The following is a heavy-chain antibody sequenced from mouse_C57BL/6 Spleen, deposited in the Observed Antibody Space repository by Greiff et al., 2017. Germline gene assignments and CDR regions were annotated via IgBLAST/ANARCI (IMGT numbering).Heavy chain of an antibody. CDR2: INPNNGGT. D-gene: IGHD1-1*01. CDR3: ARRDGSSSRSYWYFDV. Sequence: VQLKQSGPELVKPGASVKISCKASGYTFTDYYMNWVKQSHGKSLEWIGDINPNNGGTSYNQKFKGKATLTVDKSSSTAYMELRSLTSEDSAVYYCARRDGSSSRSYWYFDVWGTGTTVTVSS. CDR1: GYTFTDYY. V-gene: IGHV1-26*01. J-gene: IGHJ1*03.